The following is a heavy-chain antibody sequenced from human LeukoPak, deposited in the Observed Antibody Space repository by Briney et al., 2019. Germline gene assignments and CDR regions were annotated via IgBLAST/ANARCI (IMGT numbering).Heavy chain of an antibody. D-gene: IGHD4-17*01. J-gene: IGHJ5*01. V-gene: IGHV3-74*01. CDR1: GFTFNNHW. Sequence: GGSLRLSCAASGFTFNNHWMHWVRQAPGKGLVWVSHINFDGSTTTYADSVKGRFTISRGNANNTLFLYMNSLRAEDTAVYYCVRDRLSDDYAHNCFDSWGQGTLVTVSS. CDR3: VRDRLSDDYAHNCFDS. CDR2: INFDGSTT.